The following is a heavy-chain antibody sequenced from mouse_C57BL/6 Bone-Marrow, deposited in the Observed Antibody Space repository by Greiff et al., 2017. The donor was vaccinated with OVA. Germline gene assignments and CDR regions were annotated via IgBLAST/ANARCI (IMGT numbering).Heavy chain of an antibody. CDR1: GFNIKDYY. Sequence: EVKLMESGAELVRPGASVKLSCTASGFNIKDYYMHWVKQRPEQGLEWIGRIDPEDGDTEYAPKFQGKATMTADTSSNTAYLQLSSLTSEDTAVYYCTTRGDSFTTVVPAYAMDYWGQGTSVTVSS. J-gene: IGHJ4*01. D-gene: IGHD1-1*01. CDR3: TTRGDSFTTVVPAYAMDY. V-gene: IGHV14-1*01. CDR2: IDPEDGDT.